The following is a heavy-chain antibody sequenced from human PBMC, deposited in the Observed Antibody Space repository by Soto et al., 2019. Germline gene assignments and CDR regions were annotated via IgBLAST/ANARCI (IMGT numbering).Heavy chain of an antibody. Sequence: GGSLRLSCAASGFTFSSYWMHWVRQAPGKGLVWVSRISSDGSSTSYADSVNGRFTISRDNAKNTLYLQMNSPRVEDTAVYYCARGRPGSLDIWGQGTMVTVSS. J-gene: IGHJ3*02. CDR2: ISSDGSST. D-gene: IGHD3-9*01. CDR1: GFTFSSYW. CDR3: ARGRPGSLDI. V-gene: IGHV3-74*01.